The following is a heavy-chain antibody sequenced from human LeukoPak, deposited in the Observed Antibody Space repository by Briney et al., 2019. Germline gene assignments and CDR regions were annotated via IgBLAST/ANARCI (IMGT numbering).Heavy chain of an antibody. V-gene: IGHV1-69*04. D-gene: IGHD1-26*01. J-gene: IGHJ4*02. CDR2: IIPILGIA. CDR1: GYTFTSYA. Sequence: ASVKVSCKASGYTFTSYAISWVRQAPGQGLEWVGRIIPILGIANYAQKFQGRVTITADKSTSTAYMELSSLRSEDTAVYYCARGPVGATQEFDYWGQGTLVTVSS. CDR3: ARGPVGATQEFDY.